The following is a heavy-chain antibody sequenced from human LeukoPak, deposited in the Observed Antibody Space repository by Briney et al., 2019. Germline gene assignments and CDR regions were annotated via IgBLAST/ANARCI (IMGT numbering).Heavy chain of an antibody. D-gene: IGHD6-13*01. CDR1: GFTFSSYT. CDR2: ISGSGDNT. CDR3: AKGRWWFDP. Sequence: GGSLRLSCAASGFTFSSYTMTWARQAPGKGLEWVSSISGSGDNTYYADSVKGRFTVSRDNSRDTLYLRMNSLGADDTAVYYCAKGRWWFDPWGQGTLVTVSS. V-gene: IGHV3-23*01. J-gene: IGHJ5*02.